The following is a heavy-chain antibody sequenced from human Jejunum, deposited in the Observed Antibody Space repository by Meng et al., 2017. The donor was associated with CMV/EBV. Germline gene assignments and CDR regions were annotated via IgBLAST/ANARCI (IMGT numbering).Heavy chain of an antibody. J-gene: IGHJ6*02. CDR3: ARHGNYLDV. D-gene: IGHD3-3*01. Sequence: SCKASGYTFPDNVIHWVRQAPGQGLEWMGWLTPRTGGTFYAQNFQGRVTMTGDTSISTVYMELRRLTSDDTAVYYCARHGNYLDVWGQGTTVTVSS. CDR1: GYTFPDNV. CDR2: LTPRTGGT. V-gene: IGHV1-2*02.